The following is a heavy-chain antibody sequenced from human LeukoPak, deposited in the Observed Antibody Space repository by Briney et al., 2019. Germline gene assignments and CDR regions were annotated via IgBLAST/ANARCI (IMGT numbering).Heavy chain of an antibody. J-gene: IGHJ4*02. CDR3: ARAGLEDGDYSFDY. D-gene: IGHD4-17*01. Sequence: GGSLRLSCAASGFTFSSYAMSWVRQAPGKGLVWVSRISPDGSSTRYADSVKGRFTISRDNAKNTLYLQMNSLTAEDTAVYYCARAGLEDGDYSFDYWGQGTLVTVSS. CDR2: ISPDGSST. CDR1: GFTFSSYA. V-gene: IGHV3-74*01.